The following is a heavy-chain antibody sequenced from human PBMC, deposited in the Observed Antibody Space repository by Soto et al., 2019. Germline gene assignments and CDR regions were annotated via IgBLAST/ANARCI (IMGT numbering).Heavy chain of an antibody. Sequence: GGSLRLSCAASGFTFSSYGMHWVRQAPGKGLEWVAVISYDGSNKYYADSVKGRFTISRDNSKNTLYLQMNSLRAEDTAVYYCAKDSFRIFGVVISPYYGMDVWGQGTTVTVSS. D-gene: IGHD3-3*01. CDR2: ISYDGSNK. V-gene: IGHV3-30*18. CDR1: GFTFSSYG. J-gene: IGHJ6*02. CDR3: AKDSFRIFGVVISPYYGMDV.